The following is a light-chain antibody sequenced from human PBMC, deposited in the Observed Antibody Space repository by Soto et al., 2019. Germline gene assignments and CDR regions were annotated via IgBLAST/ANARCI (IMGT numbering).Light chain of an antibody. J-gene: IGKJ2*01. CDR3: QQYNALWYT. CDR2: DGS. CDR1: QRINRW. V-gene: IGKV1-5*01. Sequence: DIQMTQSPATLSASLGDRVTITCRASQRINRWLAWYQQKPRKAPKLLIYDGSTLQSGVPSRFGGSGSVTEFTLTISSLQPDDVATYYCQQYNALWYTFGQGTKV.